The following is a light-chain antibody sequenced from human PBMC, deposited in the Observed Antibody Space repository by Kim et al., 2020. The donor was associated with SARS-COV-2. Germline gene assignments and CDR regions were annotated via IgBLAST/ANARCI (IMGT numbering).Light chain of an antibody. CDR1: QSISSS. J-gene: IGKJ1*01. CDR2: DAF. V-gene: IGKV3-15*01. CDR3: QRYDNWPWA. Sequence: EIVMPQSPATLSVSPGERVTLSCRTSQSISSSLAWYQHKPGQPTRLLIYDAFNRATGVPARFSVSGSGTEFTLTISSLQSEDFAVYYCQRYDNWPWAFGQGTKVDIK.